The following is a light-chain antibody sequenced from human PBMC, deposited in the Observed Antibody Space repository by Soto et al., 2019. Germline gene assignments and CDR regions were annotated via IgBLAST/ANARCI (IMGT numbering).Light chain of an antibody. CDR3: QQYNNWPLT. CDR2: GAS. Sequence: EIVMTQSPATLSVSPGERATLSCRASQSVSSNLAWYQQKPGQALRLLIYGASTRATGIPARFSGSGSGTEFTLTIRSLQSEDFAVYYCQQYNNWPLTFGPGTKVDIK. J-gene: IGKJ3*01. CDR1: QSVSSN. V-gene: IGKV3-15*01.